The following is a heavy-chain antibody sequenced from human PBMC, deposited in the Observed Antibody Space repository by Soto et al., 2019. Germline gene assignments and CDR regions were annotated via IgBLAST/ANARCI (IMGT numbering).Heavy chain of an antibody. CDR3: ARDGYDYASGQFDS. CDR1: GYSFTSYW. Sequence: PGESLKISCKGSGYSFTSYWIGWVRQMPGKGLEWMGIIYPGDSDTRYSPSFQGQVTISADKSISTAYLQMNSLRAEDTAVYYCARDGYDYASGQFDSWGQGTLVTVSS. J-gene: IGHJ4*02. V-gene: IGHV5-51*01. D-gene: IGHD5-12*01. CDR2: IYPGDSDT.